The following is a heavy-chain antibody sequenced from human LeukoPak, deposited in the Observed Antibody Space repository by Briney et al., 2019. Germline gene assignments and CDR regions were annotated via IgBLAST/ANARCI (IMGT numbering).Heavy chain of an antibody. J-gene: IGHJ5*02. CDR1: GVPITDYY. CDR3: ARELPSTGNWFDP. D-gene: IGHD1-14*01. CDR2: MYYSGDS. Sequence: PSETLSPTCNISGVPITDYYWSWIRLAPRRGLEWIGYMYYSGDSNSNPSLEGRVTMSADTSTNQFSLRLTSVTAADTAIYYCARELPSTGNWFDPWGQGILVTVSS. V-gene: IGHV4-59*01.